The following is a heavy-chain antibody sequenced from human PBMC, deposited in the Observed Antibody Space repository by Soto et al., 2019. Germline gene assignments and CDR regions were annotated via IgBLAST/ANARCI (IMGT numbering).Heavy chain of an antibody. CDR2: ISSSSSYI. CDR3: ARSLFRVTHWIEETLVGEFDY. Sequence: GGSLRLSCAASGFTFSSYSMNWVRQAPGKGLEWVSSISSSSSYIYYADSVKGRFTISRDNAKNSLYLQMNSLRAEDTAVYYCARSLFRVTHWIEETLVGEFDYWGQGTLVTVSS. V-gene: IGHV3-21*01. D-gene: IGHD1-1*01. J-gene: IGHJ4*02. CDR1: GFTFSSYS.